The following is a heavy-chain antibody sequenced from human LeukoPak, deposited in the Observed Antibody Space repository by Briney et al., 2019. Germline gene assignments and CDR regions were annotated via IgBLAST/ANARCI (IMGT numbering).Heavy chain of an antibody. CDR3: TQGEYSSSSYAFDI. CDR1: GYTFTSHF. Sequence: ASVKVSCKASGYTFTSHFMHWVRQAPGQGLEWMGIINPRGGSTSYTQKFQGRVTMTRDTSTSTVYMELSSLRSEDTAVYYCTQGEYSSSSYAFDIWGQGTMVTVSS. V-gene: IGHV1-46*03. J-gene: IGHJ3*02. CDR2: INPRGGST. D-gene: IGHD6-6*01.